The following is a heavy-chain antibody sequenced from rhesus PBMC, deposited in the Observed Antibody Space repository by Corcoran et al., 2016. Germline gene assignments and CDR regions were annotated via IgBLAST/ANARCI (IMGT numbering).Heavy chain of an antibody. J-gene: IGHJ5-1*01. CDR3: STNDYGTSYRFDV. D-gene: IGHD4-29*01. V-gene: IGHV4-80*01. CDR1: GASFGSYW. Sequence: QVQLQESGPGLVKPSETLSLTCAVSGASFGSYWWSWLRQAPGKGLEWIGEINGHSGNTTYSPSLKSRVTISKDASKNQLSLNLNFLTDADTAVYYCSTNDYGTSYRFDVWGPGVLVTVSS. CDR2: INGHSGNT.